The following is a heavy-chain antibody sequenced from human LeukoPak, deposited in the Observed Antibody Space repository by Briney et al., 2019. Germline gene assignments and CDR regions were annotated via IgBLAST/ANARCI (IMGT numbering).Heavy chain of an antibody. CDR2: INPSGGST. CDR3: AREGPDWNDVSMAPGPIDY. D-gene: IGHD1-1*01. Sequence: ASVKVSCKASGYTFTSYYMHWVRQAPGQGLEWMGIINPSGGSTSYAQKFQGRVTMTRDTSTSTVYMELSSLRSEATAVYYCAREGPDWNDVSMAPGPIDYWGQGTLVTVSS. V-gene: IGHV1-46*01. J-gene: IGHJ4*02. CDR1: GYTFTSYY.